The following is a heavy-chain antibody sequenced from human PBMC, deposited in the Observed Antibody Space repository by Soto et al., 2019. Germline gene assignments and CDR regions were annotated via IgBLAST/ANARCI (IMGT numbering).Heavy chain of an antibody. CDR1: GCTLSDRY. V-gene: IGHV3-72*01. Sequence: EVQLVESGGGLVQPGGSLRLSCAASGCTLSDRYMDWVRQAPGKGLEWVGRSRDKANSYSTEYAASVKGRFTISRDDSKNSAYLQMNSLKTEDTAVYYCTRSRNYESYYFAMDVWGQGTTVTVSS. J-gene: IGHJ6*02. CDR2: SRDKANSYST. CDR3: TRSRNYESYYFAMDV. D-gene: IGHD4-4*01.